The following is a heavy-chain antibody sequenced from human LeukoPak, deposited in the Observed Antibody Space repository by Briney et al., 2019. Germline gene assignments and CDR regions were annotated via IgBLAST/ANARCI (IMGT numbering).Heavy chain of an antibody. CDR2: IKTKAAGGTT. V-gene: IGHV3-15*01. CDR1: GFTFSNAW. Sequence: GGPLRLSCAASGFTFSNAWMTWVRQAPGKGLEWVGHIKTKAAGGTTDYTAPVKGRFTISRDDSKNTLFLQMNSLQTEDTAVYYCTFYGSAWSFDNWGQGTLVTVSS. J-gene: IGHJ4*02. CDR3: TFYGSAWSFDN. D-gene: IGHD6-19*01.